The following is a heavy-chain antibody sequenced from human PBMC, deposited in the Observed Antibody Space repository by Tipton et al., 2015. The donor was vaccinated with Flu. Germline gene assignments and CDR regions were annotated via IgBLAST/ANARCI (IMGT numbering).Heavy chain of an antibody. CDR3: ARDPWAVPYYFDY. CDR1: GGSISSSTYH. V-gene: IGHV4-39*07. D-gene: IGHD6-6*01. Sequence: TLSLTCTVSGGSISSSTYHWGWIRQPPGKGLEWIGTIYYSGSTYYNPSLKSRVTISVDTSKNQFSLKVSSVTAADTAIYCCARDPWAVPYYFDYWGQGTLITVSS. CDR2: IYYSGST. J-gene: IGHJ4*02.